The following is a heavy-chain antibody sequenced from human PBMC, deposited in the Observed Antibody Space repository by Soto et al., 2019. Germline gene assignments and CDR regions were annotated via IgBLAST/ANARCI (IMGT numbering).Heavy chain of an antibody. Sequence: EVQLVESGGGLVQPGGSLRLSCAASGFTFSNYWIHWVRQAPGKGLVWVSHINSDGYSTSYADSVKGRFTISRDNAKNTVYLQINSLRAEDTAVYYCARAAGGWEKFDYWGQGTLVTVSS. J-gene: IGHJ4*02. CDR3: ARAAGGWEKFDY. CDR1: GFTFSNYW. D-gene: IGHD1-26*01. CDR2: INSDGYST. V-gene: IGHV3-74*01.